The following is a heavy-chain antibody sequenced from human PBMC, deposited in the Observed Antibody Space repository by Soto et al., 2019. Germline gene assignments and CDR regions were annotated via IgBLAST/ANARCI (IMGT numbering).Heavy chain of an antibody. CDR1: GGTFNTYA. CDR2: ISPMFGAA. D-gene: IGHD3-10*01. J-gene: IGHJ4*02. V-gene: IGHV1-69*19. CDR3: ATEGQVHTPAFVY. Sequence: QVQLVQSGAEMKKPGSSVKVSCQSSGGTFNTYAMNWVRQAPGQGPEWMGDISPMFGAANYAPKFQGRVTITADESTGTSYMRLSSLTSEDTALYFCATEGQVHTPAFVYWGQGTLVTVSS.